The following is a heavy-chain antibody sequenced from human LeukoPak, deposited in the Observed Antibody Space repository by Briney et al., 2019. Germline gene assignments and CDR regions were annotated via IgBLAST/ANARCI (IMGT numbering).Heavy chain of an antibody. J-gene: IGHJ4*02. CDR3: ARDLVDTAMANS. V-gene: IGHV1-2*02. CDR2: INPNSGGT. CDR1: GYTFTGYY. D-gene: IGHD5-18*01. Sequence: ASVKVSCKASGYTFTGYYMHWVRQAPGQGLEWMGWINPNSGGTNYAQKFQGRVTMTRDTSISTAYMELSRLRSDDTAVYYCARDLVDTAMANSWGQGTLVTVSS.